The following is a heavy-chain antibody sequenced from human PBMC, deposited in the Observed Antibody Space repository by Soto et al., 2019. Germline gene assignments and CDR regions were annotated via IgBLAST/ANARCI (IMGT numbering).Heavy chain of an antibody. V-gene: IGHV3-23*01. CDR3: ANYRRDCSGGSCSRESYLDY. D-gene: IGHD2-15*01. CDR2: LSGSSGNT. CDR1: GFGFNSYG. Sequence: EVQLLESGGGLAQPGGSLRLSCVVSGFGFNSYGLSWVRQAPGKGLEWVSGLSGSSGNTYYADSVKGRFTISRDNSKNTLYLQMNCLRAGDTAVYYCANYRRDCSGGSCSRESYLDYWGQGTLVTVSS. J-gene: IGHJ4*02.